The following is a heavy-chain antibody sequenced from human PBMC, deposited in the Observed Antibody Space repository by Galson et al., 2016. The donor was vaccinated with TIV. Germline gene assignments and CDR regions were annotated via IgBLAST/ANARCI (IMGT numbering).Heavy chain of an antibody. Sequence: SVKVSCKASGYTFTEYYIHWVRQAPGQGLEWMGWINPNSGGTMYAQKFQGWVTMTRDTSITTAYMELSRLKSDDTAVYYCAKIGQEHDAFDNWGQGTLVTVSS. CDR2: INPNSGGT. J-gene: IGHJ3*02. D-gene: IGHD1/OR15-1a*01. V-gene: IGHV1-2*04. CDR1: GYTFTEYY. CDR3: AKIGQEHDAFDN.